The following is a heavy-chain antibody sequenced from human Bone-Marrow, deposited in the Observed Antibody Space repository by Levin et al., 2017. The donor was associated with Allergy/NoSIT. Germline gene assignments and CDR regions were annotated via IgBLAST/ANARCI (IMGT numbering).Heavy chain of an antibody. J-gene: IGHJ3*02. CDR3: ATEVVVVGDDAFDI. D-gene: IGHD2-15*01. Sequence: SCAASGFSISLYSMSWVRQAPGKCVSCWAPLPLSFLSPPSFSSFPCRFTISSDNAKNSLYLQMNSLRADDAAVYYCATEVVVVGDDAFDIWGQGTAVTVSS. CDR1: GFSISLYS. CDR2: LPLSFLSP. V-gene: IGHV3-7*01.